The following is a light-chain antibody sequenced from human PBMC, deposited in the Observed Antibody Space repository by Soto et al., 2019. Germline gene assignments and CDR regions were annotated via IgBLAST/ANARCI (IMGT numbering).Light chain of an antibody. CDR1: KLGDKY. Sequence: SYELTQPPSVSVSPGQTASITCSGDKLGDKYTCWYQQKPGQSPVLVIYQHSHRPSGIPGRFSGSNSGNTATLTISGTKAMDEADYYCQAWDSSTDVVFGGGTQLTVL. CDR3: QAWDSSTDVV. CDR2: QHS. V-gene: IGLV3-1*01. J-gene: IGLJ2*01.